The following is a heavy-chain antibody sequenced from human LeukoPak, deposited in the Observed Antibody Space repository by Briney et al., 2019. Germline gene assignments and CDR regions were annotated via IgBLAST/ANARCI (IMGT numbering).Heavy chain of an antibody. CDR1: VFTFSSYS. J-gene: IGHJ4*02. V-gene: IGHV3-21*01. Sequence: KPGGSLRLSCAASVFTFSSYSMNWVRQAPGKGLEWVSSISSSSSYIYYADSVKGRFTISRDNAKNSLYLQMNSLRAEDTAVYYCASGIAVGTAADYWGQGTLVTVSS. CDR2: ISSSSSYI. D-gene: IGHD6-19*01. CDR3: ASGIAVGTAADY.